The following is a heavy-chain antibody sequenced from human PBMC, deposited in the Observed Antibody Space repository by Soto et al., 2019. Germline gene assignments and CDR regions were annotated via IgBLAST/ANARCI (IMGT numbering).Heavy chain of an antibody. CDR2: IYSGGDT. CDR1: GFTVSRNY. CDR3: ARPSANDNGDVVRGEDI. V-gene: IGHV3-66*04. D-gene: IGHD4-17*01. J-gene: IGHJ4*02. Sequence: EVQLVESGGGLVQPGGSLRLSCAASGFTVSRNYMYWVRQAPGKGLECVSVIYSGGDTYYADFVKGRFTISRDRSKNTLYLQMNSLRDEDTAVYYCARPSANDNGDVVRGEDIWGQGSLVTVSS.